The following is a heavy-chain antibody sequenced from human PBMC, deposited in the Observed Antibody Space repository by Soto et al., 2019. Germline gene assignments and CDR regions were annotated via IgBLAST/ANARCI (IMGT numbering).Heavy chain of an antibody. D-gene: IGHD2-15*01. CDR3: AREVGCSGGSCFLDY. J-gene: IGHJ4*02. CDR2: IYYSGST. Sequence: PSETLSLTCTVSGGSISSGDYYWSWIRQPPGKGLEWIGYIYYSGSTYYNPSLKSRVTISVDTSKNQFSLKLSSVTAADTAVYYCAREVGCSGGSCFLDYWRQRTLVTVSS. CDR1: GGSISSGDYY. V-gene: IGHV4-30-4*01.